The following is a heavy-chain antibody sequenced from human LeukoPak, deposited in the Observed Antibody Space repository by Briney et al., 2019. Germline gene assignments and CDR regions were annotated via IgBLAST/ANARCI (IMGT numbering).Heavy chain of an antibody. Sequence: SETLSLTCTVSGGSISSGGYYWSWIRQHPGTGLEWIGYIYYSGSTYYNPSLKSRVTISVDTSKNQFSLKLSSVTAADTAVYYCAKVCGSYLRAGFCWADWGQGTLVTVSS. CDR1: GGSISSGGYY. CDR2: IYYSGST. CDR3: AKVCGSYLRAGFCWAD. J-gene: IGHJ4*02. D-gene: IGHD1-26*01. V-gene: IGHV4-31*03.